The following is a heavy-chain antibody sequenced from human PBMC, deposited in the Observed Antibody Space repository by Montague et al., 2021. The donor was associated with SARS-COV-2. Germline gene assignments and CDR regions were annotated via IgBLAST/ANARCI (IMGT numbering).Heavy chain of an antibody. CDR1: GGSFSDYY. D-gene: IGHD3-22*01. CDR2: INHSGGT. V-gene: IGHV4-34*01. J-gene: IGHJ2*01. CDR3: ARGAPTISMILVVMTGAGWYFDL. Sequence: SETLSLTCAVYGGSFSDYYWSWIRQPPGKGLEWIGEINHSGGTNYNPSLRSRVTISVDTSKNQFSLKLSAVTAADTAVYYCARGAPTISMILVVMTGAGWYFDLWGRGTLVTVSS.